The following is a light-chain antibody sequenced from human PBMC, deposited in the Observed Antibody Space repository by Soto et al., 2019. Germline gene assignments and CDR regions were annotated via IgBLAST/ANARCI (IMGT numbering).Light chain of an antibody. J-gene: IGKJ1*01. CDR3: QHYNSYSET. CDR2: DVS. Sequence: DIQMTQSPSSLSASVGYRVTITFRASQSISSYLNWYQQKQGKPPKILIFDVSSLESGVPSRFRGSRSGTECTLPISRLQPDDFSTYYCQHYNSYSETFGQGTKVDIK. CDR1: QSISSY. V-gene: IGKV1-5*01.